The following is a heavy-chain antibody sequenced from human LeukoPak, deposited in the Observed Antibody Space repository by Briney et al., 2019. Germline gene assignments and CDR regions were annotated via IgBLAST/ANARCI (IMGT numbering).Heavy chain of an antibody. CDR2: ISYDGSNK. CDR1: GFTFSSYS. CDR3: ARDWADSNYDFWSGYYPTG. V-gene: IGHV3-30*05. D-gene: IGHD3-3*01. J-gene: IGHJ4*02. Sequence: GGSLRLSCAASGFTFSSYSMNWVRQAPGKGLEWVAVISYDGSNKYYADSVKGRFTISRDNSKNTLYLQMNSLRAEDTAVYYCARDWADSNYDFWSGYYPTGWGQGTLVTVSS.